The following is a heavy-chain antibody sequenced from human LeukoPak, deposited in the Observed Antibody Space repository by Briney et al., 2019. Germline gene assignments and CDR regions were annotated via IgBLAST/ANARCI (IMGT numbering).Heavy chain of an antibody. V-gene: IGHV4-59*12. Sequence: PSETLSLTCTVSGGSTSSYYWSWIRQPPGKGLEWIGYIYYSGSTYYNPSLKSRVTISVDTSKNQFSLKLSSVTAADTAVYYCASKDPIAAAGTQFDYWGQGTLVTVSS. D-gene: IGHD6-13*01. J-gene: IGHJ4*02. CDR3: ASKDPIAAAGTQFDY. CDR1: GGSTSSYY. CDR2: IYYSGST.